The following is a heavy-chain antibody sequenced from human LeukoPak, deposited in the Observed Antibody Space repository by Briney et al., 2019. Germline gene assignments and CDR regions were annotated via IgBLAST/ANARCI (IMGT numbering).Heavy chain of an antibody. CDR3: VQAGYGGNSEYFFDY. J-gene: IGHJ4*02. CDR2: IYYTGST. Sequence: SETLSLTCTVSGASISNYYGNWFRRPPGKGLGWFGYIYYTGSTDCNPSLKSRVTISIDTSKKQFALKVSSVTAADTAIYYCVQAGYGGNSEYFFDYWGQGTLVTVSS. D-gene: IGHD4-23*01. V-gene: IGHV4-59*01. CDR1: GASISNYY.